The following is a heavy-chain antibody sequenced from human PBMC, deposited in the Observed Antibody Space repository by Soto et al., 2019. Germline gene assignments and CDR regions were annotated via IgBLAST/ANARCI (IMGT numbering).Heavy chain of an antibody. D-gene: IGHD3-10*02. CDR2: IYYSGST. CDR3: ARATITMIGASFINWFDP. CDR1: GGSVSSGSYY. Sequence: PSETLSLTCTVSGGSVSSGSYYWSWIRQPPGKGLEWIGYIYYSGSTNYNPSLKSRVTISVDTSKNQFSLKLSSVTAADTAVYYCARATITMIGASFINWFDPWGQGTLVTVSS. J-gene: IGHJ5*02. V-gene: IGHV4-61*01.